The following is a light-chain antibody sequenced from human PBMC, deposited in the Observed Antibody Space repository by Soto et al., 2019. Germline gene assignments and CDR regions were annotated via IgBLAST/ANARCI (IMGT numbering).Light chain of an antibody. J-gene: IGKJ3*01. CDR3: QQSNSYPFP. CDR2: AAS. V-gene: IGKV1-12*01. CDR1: QDIGTW. Sequence: DIQMTQSPSSVSESVGDRVTITCRASQDIGTWLAWFQQKPGKAPNLLIYAASSLQSGVPSRFSGSGSGTDFTLTISSLQAEDFATYYCQQSNSYPFPFGPGTKVD.